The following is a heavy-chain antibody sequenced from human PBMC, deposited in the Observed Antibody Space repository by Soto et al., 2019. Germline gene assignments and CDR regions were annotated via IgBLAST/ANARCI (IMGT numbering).Heavy chain of an antibody. V-gene: IGHV4-34*01. D-gene: IGHD5-12*01. J-gene: IGHJ4*02. CDR2: INDSGTI. CDR3: ARGGRGRKIFDY. CDR1: GGSFSGFY. Sequence: ASETLSLTCAVYGGSFSGFYWTWIRQTPGKGLEWIGEINDSGTINYNPSLKNRVTISIDTSKNQFSLKLSSVTAADTAVYSCARGGRGRKIFDYWGQGALVTVSS.